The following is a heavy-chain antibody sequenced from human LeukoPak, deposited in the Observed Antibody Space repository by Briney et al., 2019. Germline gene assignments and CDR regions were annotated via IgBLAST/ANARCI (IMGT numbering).Heavy chain of an antibody. CDR3: AGGLGFGPAVGDDAFDI. J-gene: IGHJ3*02. V-gene: IGHV4-4*07. Sequence: PSETLSLTYTVSGGSISSYYWSWIRQPAGKGLEWIGRLYTSWSTNYNPSLKRRITMSVDTSKNQFSLKLSAVTAPDTAVYYCAGGLGFGPAVGDDAFDIWGQGKMVTVSS. D-gene: IGHD3-16*01. CDR1: GGSISSYY. CDR2: LYTSWST.